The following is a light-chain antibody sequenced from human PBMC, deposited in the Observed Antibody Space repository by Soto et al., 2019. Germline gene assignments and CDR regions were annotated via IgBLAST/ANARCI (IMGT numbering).Light chain of an antibody. Sequence: EIVLTQSPGTLSLSPGERATLSCRASQSVSSTYLAWYQQKPGQAPRLLIYGASSRATGLPDRFSGSGSGTDFAVTISRLEPEDFAVYYCQHYGSLVLTFGGGTKVEIK. V-gene: IGKV3-20*01. CDR3: QHYGSLVLT. CDR1: QSVSSTY. J-gene: IGKJ4*01. CDR2: GAS.